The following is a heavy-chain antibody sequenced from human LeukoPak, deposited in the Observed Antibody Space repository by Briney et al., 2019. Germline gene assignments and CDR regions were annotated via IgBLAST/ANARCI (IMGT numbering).Heavy chain of an antibody. V-gene: IGHV3-23*01. CDR1: EFTFSNYA. Sequence: GGSLRLSCAASEFTFSNYAMSWVRQTPGKRMEWVSAIGGTGSDTYYADSVKGRFTISRDNSKNTLYLQMNSLRAEDTAVYYCARGGWQLVRIGFDYWGQGTLVTVSS. CDR3: ARGGWQLVRIGFDY. D-gene: IGHD6-6*01. J-gene: IGHJ4*02. CDR2: IGGTGSDT.